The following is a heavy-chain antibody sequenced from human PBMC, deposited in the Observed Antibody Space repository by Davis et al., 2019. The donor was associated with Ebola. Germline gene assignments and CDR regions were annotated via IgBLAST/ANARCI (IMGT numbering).Heavy chain of an antibody. V-gene: IGHV3-30-3*01. CDR3: AKGLYSWNSGMDV. Sequence: PGGSLRLSCAASGFTFSSYAIHWVRQAPGKGLDWVAVISYDGSTEYYADSVRGRFTISRDNAKNTLYVHLNSLRADDTALYFCAKGLYSWNSGMDVWGRGTTVTVSS. CDR1: GFTFSSYA. D-gene: IGHD1-7*01. J-gene: IGHJ6*03. CDR2: ISYDGSTE.